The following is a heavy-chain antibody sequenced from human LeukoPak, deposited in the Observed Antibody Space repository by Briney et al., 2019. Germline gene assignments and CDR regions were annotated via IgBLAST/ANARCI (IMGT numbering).Heavy chain of an antibody. V-gene: IGHV1-2*02. CDR1: GYTFTGYY. D-gene: IGHD1-1*01. CDR2: INPNSGGT. J-gene: IGHJ2*01. CDR3: ARGAGSHYWYFDL. Sequence: ASVKVSCKASGYTFTGYYMHWVRQAPGQGLEWMGWINPNSGGTNYARKFQGRVTMARDTSISTAYMELRSLRSDDTAVYYCARGAGSHYWYFDLWGRGTLVTVSS.